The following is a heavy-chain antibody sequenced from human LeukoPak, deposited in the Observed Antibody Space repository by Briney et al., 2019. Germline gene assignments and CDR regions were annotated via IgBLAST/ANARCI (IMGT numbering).Heavy chain of an antibody. CDR2: INHSGST. V-gene: IGHV4-34*01. Sequence: SETLSLTCAVYGGSFSGYYWSWIRQPPGKGLEWIGEINHSGSTNYNPSLKSRVTISVDTSKNQFSLKLSSVTAADTAVYYCARVSTTYYYGSGSYSHFDYWGQGTLVTVSS. CDR3: ARVSTTYYYGSGSYSHFDY. J-gene: IGHJ4*02. D-gene: IGHD3-10*01. CDR1: GGSFSGYY.